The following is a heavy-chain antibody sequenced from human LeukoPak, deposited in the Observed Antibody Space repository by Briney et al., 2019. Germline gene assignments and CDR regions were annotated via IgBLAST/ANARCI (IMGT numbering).Heavy chain of an antibody. Sequence: GASVKVSCKASGYTFTGYYMHWVRQAPGQGLEWMGWINPNSGGTNYAQKFQGRVTMTRDTSISTAYMELSRLRSDDTAVYYCATAYENGVDGYFDSLFDYWGQGTLVTVSS. CDR3: ATAYENGVDGYFDSLFDY. D-gene: IGHD3-9*01. CDR1: GYTFTGYY. V-gene: IGHV1-2*02. J-gene: IGHJ4*02. CDR2: INPNSGGT.